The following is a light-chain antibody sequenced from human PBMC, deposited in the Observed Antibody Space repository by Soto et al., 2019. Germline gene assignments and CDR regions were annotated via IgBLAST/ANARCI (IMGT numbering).Light chain of an antibody. CDR1: QSVSSY. J-gene: IGKJ1*01. Sequence: EILLTQSPATLSLSPGERATLSCRASQSVSSYLAWYQKKPGQAPRLLIYDASNRATGIPARFSGSGSGTDFTLTISRLEPEDFAVYYCQQYGSSPSWTFGQGTKVDIK. CDR3: QQYGSSPSWT. V-gene: IGKV3-20*01. CDR2: DAS.